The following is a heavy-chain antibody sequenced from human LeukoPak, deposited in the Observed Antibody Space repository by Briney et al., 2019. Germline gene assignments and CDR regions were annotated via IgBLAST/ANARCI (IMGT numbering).Heavy chain of an antibody. D-gene: IGHD3-3*01. Sequence: GESLQISCKGSGYSFTSYWIGWVRPLPGKGLEWMGIIYPGDSDTRYSPSFQGQVTISADKSISTAYLQWSSLKASDTAMYYCARRVRHDAFDIWGQGTMVTVSS. J-gene: IGHJ3*02. CDR3: ARRVRHDAFDI. CDR1: GYSFTSYW. V-gene: IGHV5-51*01. CDR2: IYPGDSDT.